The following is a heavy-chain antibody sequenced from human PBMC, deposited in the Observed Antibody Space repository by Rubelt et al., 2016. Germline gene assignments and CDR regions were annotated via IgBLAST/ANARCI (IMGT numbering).Heavy chain of an antibody. D-gene: IGHD2-15*01. Sequence: QVQLVQSGAEVKKPGASVKVSCKTSGYTFANSYIHWVRQAPGQGLEWIGIINPSDDTKSYARNFQGRVTMTRDTSTSTVYMELSSLRSEDTALYYCARIFCSGGSCYRTVFDSWGQGTLVTVSS. V-gene: IGHV1-46*01. CDR2: INPSDDTK. J-gene: IGHJ4*02. CDR3: ARIFCSGGSCYRTVFDS. CDR1: GYTFANSY.